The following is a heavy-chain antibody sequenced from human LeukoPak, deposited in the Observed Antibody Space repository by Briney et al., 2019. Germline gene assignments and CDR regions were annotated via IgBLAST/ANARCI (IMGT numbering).Heavy chain of an antibody. CDR2: IYYSGTT. V-gene: IGHV4-39*07. D-gene: IGHD2-8*01. Sequence: SETLSLTCTVSGGSISSSPYYWGWIRQPPGKGLEWIGSIYYSGTTHYSPSLESRVTISVDTSKNQFSLKLSSVTAADTAVYYCARGQKWGRPDYWGQGTLVTVSS. CDR3: ARGQKWGRPDY. CDR1: GGSISSSPYY. J-gene: IGHJ4*02.